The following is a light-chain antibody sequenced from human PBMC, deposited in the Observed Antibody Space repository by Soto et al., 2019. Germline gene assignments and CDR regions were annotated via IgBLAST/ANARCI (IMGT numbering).Light chain of an antibody. CDR2: DAS. J-gene: IGKJ4*01. V-gene: IGKV3-20*01. Sequence: QSPATLSLTHRATATLYCRASQSVSSYLAWYQQKPGQAPRLLIYDASNRATGIPDRFSGSGSGTDFTLTISSLEPEDFAVYYCQQYGSSPLTFGGGTKVDIK. CDR1: QSVSSY. CDR3: QQYGSSPLT.